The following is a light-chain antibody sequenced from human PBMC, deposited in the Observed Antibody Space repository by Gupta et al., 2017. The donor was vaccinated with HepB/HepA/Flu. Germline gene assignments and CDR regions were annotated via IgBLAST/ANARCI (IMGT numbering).Light chain of an antibody. J-gene: IGKJ1*01. V-gene: IGKV1-39*01. Sequence: DIQMTQSPSSLSASVGDRVTITCRASQNISSYLNWYQQKPGKAPKLLIYAASSLQSGVTSRFSGSGPGTDFTLTISSLQPEDFATYYCQQSYSTPPTFGQGTKVEIK. CDR2: AAS. CDR1: QNISSY. CDR3: QQSYSTPPT.